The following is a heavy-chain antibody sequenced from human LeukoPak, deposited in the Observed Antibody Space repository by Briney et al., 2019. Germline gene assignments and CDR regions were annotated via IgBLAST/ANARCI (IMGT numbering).Heavy chain of an antibody. J-gene: IGHJ4*02. CDR1: GGSIFSYY. Sequence: SETLSLTCTVSGGSIFSYYWSWLRQPPGKGLEWMGYIYYSGSTNYNPSLKSRVTISVDTSKNQFSLRVSSVTAADTAVYYCARHLNNCGDDCYIFDYWGQGTLVTVSS. CDR2: IYYSGST. V-gene: IGHV4-59*08. D-gene: IGHD2-21*01. CDR3: ARHLNNCGDDCYIFDY.